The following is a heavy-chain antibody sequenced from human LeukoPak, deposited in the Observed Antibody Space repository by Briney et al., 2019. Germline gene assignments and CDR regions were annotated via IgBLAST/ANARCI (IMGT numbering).Heavy chain of an antibody. CDR1: GFSFTNYA. CDR2: IKSKTDGGTT. J-gene: IGHJ6*02. V-gene: IGHV3-15*01. CDR3: TTPIYGYYYGMDV. D-gene: IGHD4-17*01. Sequence: PGGSLRLSCADSGFSFTNYAMHWVRQAPGKGLEWVGRIKSKTDGGTTDYAAPVKGRFTISRGDSKNTLYLQMNSLKTEDTAVYYCTTPIYGYYYGMDVWGQGTTVTVSS.